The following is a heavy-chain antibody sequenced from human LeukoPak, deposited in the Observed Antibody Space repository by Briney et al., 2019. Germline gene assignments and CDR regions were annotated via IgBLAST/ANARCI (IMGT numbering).Heavy chain of an antibody. D-gene: IGHD3-22*01. CDR2: ISGSGANT. CDR3: AKRSYSAYYWGFFDY. V-gene: IGHV3-23*01. J-gene: IGHJ4*02. CDR1: GSTFSSYA. Sequence: GRSLRLSCAASGSTFSSYAMSWVSQAPGKGLEWVSDISGSGANTDYADSVKGRFTISRDNSKNTLYLQMNSLRAEDTAVYYCAKRSYSAYYWGFFDYWGQGTLVTVSS.